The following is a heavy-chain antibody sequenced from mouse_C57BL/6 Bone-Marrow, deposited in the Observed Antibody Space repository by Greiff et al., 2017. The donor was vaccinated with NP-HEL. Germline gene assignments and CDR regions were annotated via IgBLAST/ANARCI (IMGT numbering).Heavy chain of an antibody. CDR3: ARRIYYYGRGFAY. CDR2: IYPRSGNT. CDR1: GYTFTSYG. D-gene: IGHD1-1*01. Sequence: QVQLKESGAELARPGASVKLSCKASGYTFTSYGISWVKQRTGQGLEWIGEIYPRSGNTYYNEKFKGKATLTADKSSSTAYMELRSLTSEDSAVYFCARRIYYYGRGFAYWGQGTLVTVSA. J-gene: IGHJ3*01. V-gene: IGHV1-81*01.